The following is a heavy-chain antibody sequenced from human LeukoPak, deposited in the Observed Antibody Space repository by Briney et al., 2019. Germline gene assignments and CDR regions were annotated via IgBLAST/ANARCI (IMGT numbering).Heavy chain of an antibody. D-gene: IGHD2-15*01. CDR2: IYYSGST. J-gene: IGHJ4*02. CDR3: PLTVGDYFDY. CDR1: GGSISSSSYY. Sequence: PSETLSLTCTVSGGSISSSSYYWGWIRQPPGKGLEWIGSIYYSGSTYYNPSLKSRVTISVDTSKNQFSLRLSSVTAADTAVYYRPLTVGDYFDYWGQGTLVTVSS. V-gene: IGHV4-39*01.